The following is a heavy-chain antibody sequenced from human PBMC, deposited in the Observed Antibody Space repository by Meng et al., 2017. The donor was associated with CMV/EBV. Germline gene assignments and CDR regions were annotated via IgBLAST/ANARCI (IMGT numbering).Heavy chain of an antibody. CDR3: AINAYVVVPAATDYFDY. CDR2: ISSSGSTI. D-gene: IGHD2-2*01. V-gene: IGHV3-48*04. CDR1: GFTFDDYT. J-gene: IGHJ4*02. Sequence: GGSLRLSCPTSGFTFDDYTMHWVRQAPGKGLEWVSYISSSGSTIYYADSVKGRFTISRDNAKNSLYLQMNSLRAEDTAVYYCAINAYVVVPAATDYFDYWGQGTLVTVSS.